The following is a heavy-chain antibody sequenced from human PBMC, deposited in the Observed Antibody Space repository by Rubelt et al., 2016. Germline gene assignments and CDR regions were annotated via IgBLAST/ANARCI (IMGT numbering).Heavy chain of an antibody. CDR1: GFTFSSYA. CDR2: LSGSGGST. CDR3: ARYTGKGPPMVPPFDS. D-gene: IGHD1-14*01. J-gene: IGHJ4*02. V-gene: IGHV3-23*04. Sequence: EVQLVESGGGLVQPGGSLRLSCGASGFTFSSYAMSWVRQAPGKGLEWVSSLSGSGGSTYYPDSVKGRFTISRDNSKNTLALQMNSLGAEDTAVYYGARYTGKGPPMVPPFDSWGQGTLVTVSS.